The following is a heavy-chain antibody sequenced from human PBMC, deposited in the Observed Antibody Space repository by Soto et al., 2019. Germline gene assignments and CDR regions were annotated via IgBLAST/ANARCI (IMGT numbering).Heavy chain of an antibody. Sequence: EVQLEESGGGLVQPGESLRLSCAASGFSFYNYWMNWVRQAPGKGPEWVANIKPDGSDKNYVDSVKGRFTISRDNAKNSLFLQMNSLRAEDTAVYYCARGSSNAFDIWGQGTMVTVSS. CDR1: GFSFYNYW. V-gene: IGHV3-7*02. CDR3: ARGSSNAFDI. J-gene: IGHJ3*02. CDR2: IKPDGSDK.